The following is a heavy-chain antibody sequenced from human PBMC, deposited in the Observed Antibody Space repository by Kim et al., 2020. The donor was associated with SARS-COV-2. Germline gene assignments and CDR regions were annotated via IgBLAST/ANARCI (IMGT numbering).Heavy chain of an antibody. J-gene: IGHJ4*02. CDR1: GFTFSTYG. V-gene: IGHV1-18*01. D-gene: IGHD1-26*01. Sequence: ASVKVSCKASGFTFSTYGFNWVRQAPGQGPEWLGHIKPRTGIVDFSEKLRGRFTMTADTSSSTVYMDLTDLERDDSAVYYCGRDLGPGKVGATHTSGLWGQGTLVIVSS. CDR3: GRDLGPGKVGATHTSGL. CDR2: IKPRTGIV.